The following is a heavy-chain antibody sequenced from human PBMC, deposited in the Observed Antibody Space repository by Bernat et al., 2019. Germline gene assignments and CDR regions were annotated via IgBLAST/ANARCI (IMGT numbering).Heavy chain of an antibody. J-gene: IGHJ4*02. Sequence: EVQLVESGGGLVQPGGSLRLSCAASGFTFSSYEMNWVRQAPGKGLEWVSYISSSGSTIYYADSVKGRFTISRDNAKNSLYLQMNSLRAEETAVYYCAREMTTVTQIDYWGQGTLVTVSS. CDR1: GFTFSSYE. D-gene: IGHD4-17*01. CDR3: AREMTTVTQIDY. V-gene: IGHV3-48*03. CDR2: ISSSGSTI.